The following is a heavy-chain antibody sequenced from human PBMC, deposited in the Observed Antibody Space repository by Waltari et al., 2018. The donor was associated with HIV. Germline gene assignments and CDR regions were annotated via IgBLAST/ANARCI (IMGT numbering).Heavy chain of an antibody. Sequence: QVQLVQSGAEVKKPGASVKVSCKASGYTFTSYDINWVRQATGQGLEWMGWMNPNSGNTGYAQKFQGRVTMTRNTSISTAYMELSSLRSEDTAVYYCARGASYSSGWEYYYYTMDVWGQGTTVTVSS. CDR3: ARGASYSSGWEYYYYTMDV. J-gene: IGHJ6*02. CDR2: MNPNSGNT. D-gene: IGHD6-19*01. CDR1: GYTFTSYD. V-gene: IGHV1-8*01.